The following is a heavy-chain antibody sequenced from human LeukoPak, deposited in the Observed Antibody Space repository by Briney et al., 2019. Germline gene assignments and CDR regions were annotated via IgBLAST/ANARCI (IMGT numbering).Heavy chain of an antibody. J-gene: IGHJ4*02. V-gene: IGHV3-23*01. Sequence: GGSLRLSCAASGLTFSSYAMSWVRQAPGKGLEGVSAISGSGGSTYYADSVKGRFTISRDNSKNTLYLQMNSLRAEDTAVYYCAKDLWDIVVVPAAIPLFDYWGQGTLVTVSS. D-gene: IGHD2-2*02. CDR3: AKDLWDIVVVPAAIPLFDY. CDR1: GLTFSSYA. CDR2: ISGSGGST.